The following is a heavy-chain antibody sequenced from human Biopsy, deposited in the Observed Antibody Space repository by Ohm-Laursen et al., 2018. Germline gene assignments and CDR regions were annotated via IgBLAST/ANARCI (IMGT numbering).Heavy chain of an antibody. Sequence: TLSLTCAVSGGSIYNFFWSWIRQPPVKGLEWIGYIYYSGSTNYNPSLKSRVTISVDRSKNHFSLELSSVTAADTAVYYCARVGVGAPSIDYFDSWGQGALVTVSS. D-gene: IGHD1-26*01. CDR2: IYYSGST. V-gene: IGHV4-59*01. J-gene: IGHJ4*02. CDR1: GGSIYNFF. CDR3: ARVGVGAPSIDYFDS.